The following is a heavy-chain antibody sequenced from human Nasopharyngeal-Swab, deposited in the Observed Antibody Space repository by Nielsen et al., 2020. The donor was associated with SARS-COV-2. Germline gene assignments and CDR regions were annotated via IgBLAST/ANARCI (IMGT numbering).Heavy chain of an antibody. V-gene: IGHV3-21*01. CDR3: ARHTPAMVAF. J-gene: IGHJ4*02. CDR1: GFTLNIYT. Sequence: GESLKISCAASGFTLNIYTMNWVRQAPGKGLEWVAAISSSGDYIYYAASVKGRFTISRDSAKNSLYLQMNRLRVEDTAVYYCARHTPAMVAFWGQGTLVTVSS. D-gene: IGHD2-2*02. CDR2: ISSSGDYI.